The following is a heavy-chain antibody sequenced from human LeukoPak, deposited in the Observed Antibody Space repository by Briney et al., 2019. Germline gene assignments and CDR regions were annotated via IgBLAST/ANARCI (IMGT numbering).Heavy chain of an antibody. CDR3: ARGGPDIVVVPAAESNGLYYYYYMDV. Sequence: SETLSLTCTVSGGSISSYYWSWIRQPPGKGLEWIGYIYYSGSTNYNPSLKSRVTISVDTSKNQFSLKLSSVTAADTAVYYCARGGPDIVVVPAAESNGLYYYYYMDVWGKGTTVTVSS. V-gene: IGHV4-59*12. CDR2: IYYSGST. CDR1: GGSISSYY. J-gene: IGHJ6*03. D-gene: IGHD2-2*01.